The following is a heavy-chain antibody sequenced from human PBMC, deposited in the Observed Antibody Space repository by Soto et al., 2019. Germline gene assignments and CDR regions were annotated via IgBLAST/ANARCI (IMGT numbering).Heavy chain of an antibody. CDR1: GGSISSYY. D-gene: IGHD2-15*01. V-gene: IGHV4-59*08. CDR3: ARQMFIGGMDV. CDR2: IYNSGSI. J-gene: IGHJ6*02. Sequence: PSETLSLTCTVFGGSISSYYWSWIRQPPGKGLEWIGYIYNSGSINYNPSLKSRVTISVDTSKNHFSLKVSSVTAADTAVYYCARQMFIGGMDVWGQGTSVT.